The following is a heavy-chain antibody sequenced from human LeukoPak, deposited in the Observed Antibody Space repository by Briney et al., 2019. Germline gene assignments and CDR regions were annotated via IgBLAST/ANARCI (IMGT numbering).Heavy chain of an antibody. CDR2: INHSGST. CDR1: GGSFSGYY. J-gene: IGHJ5*02. Sequence: SETLSLTCAVYGGSFSGYYWSWIRQPPGTGLEWIGEINHSGSTNYNPSLKSRVTISVDTSKNQFSLKLSSVTAADTAVYYCARGFRHDRSGLRFDPWGQGTLVTVSS. D-gene: IGHD3-22*01. V-gene: IGHV4-34*01. CDR3: ARGFRHDRSGLRFDP.